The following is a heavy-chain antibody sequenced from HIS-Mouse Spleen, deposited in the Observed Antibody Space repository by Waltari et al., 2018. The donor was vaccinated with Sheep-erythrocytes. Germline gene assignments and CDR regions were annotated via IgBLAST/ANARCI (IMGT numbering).Heavy chain of an antibody. V-gene: IGHV1-8*01. D-gene: IGHD6-19*01. Sequence: QVQLVQSGAEVKKPGASVKVSCKASGYTFTSYDINWVQQATGQGLWGMGWRTPNMGKTGYAQKYTGRFTMTRNTSIMTAYMGLSSLRSEDTAVYYCARVNLYSSGWYAYYYYGMDVWGQGTTVTVSS. J-gene: IGHJ6*02. CDR3: ARVNLYSSGWYAYYYYGMDV. CDR2: RTPNMGKT. CDR1: GYTFTSYD.